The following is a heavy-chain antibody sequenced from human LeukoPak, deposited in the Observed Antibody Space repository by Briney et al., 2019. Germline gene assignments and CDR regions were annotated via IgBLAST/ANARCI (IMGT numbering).Heavy chain of an antibody. D-gene: IGHD5-12*01. Sequence: KPSETLSLTCTVSGGSISSYYRSWIRQPAGKGLEWIGRIYTSGSTNYNPSLKGRVTMSVDTSKDQFSLKLSSVTAADTAVYYCARNLRFGYDAFDYWGQGTLVTVSS. V-gene: IGHV4-4*07. CDR3: ARNLRFGYDAFDY. CDR1: GGSISSYY. J-gene: IGHJ4*02. CDR2: IYTSGST.